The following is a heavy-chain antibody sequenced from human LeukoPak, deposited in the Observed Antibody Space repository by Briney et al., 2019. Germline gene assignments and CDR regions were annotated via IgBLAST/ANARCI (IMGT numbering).Heavy chain of an antibody. D-gene: IGHD3-22*01. Sequence: SQTLSLTCAVSGGSISSGGYSWSWIRQPPGKGLEWIGYIYHSGSTYYNPSLKSRVTISVERSKNQFSLKLSSVTAADTAVYYCASLRYYYDSSGYYYDSRSIVFDYWGQGTLVTVSS. J-gene: IGHJ4*02. CDR1: GGSISSGGYS. CDR2: IYHSGST. V-gene: IGHV4-30-2*01. CDR3: ASLRYYYDSSGYYYDSRSIVFDY.